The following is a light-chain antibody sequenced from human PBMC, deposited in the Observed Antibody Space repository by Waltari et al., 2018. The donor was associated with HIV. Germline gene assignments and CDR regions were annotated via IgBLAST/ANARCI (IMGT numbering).Light chain of an antibody. Sequence: SVLTQPPPASGPPGKTVTISCSGAPSKIGRNTLNWYQHLPGTAPKLLMFINNQRPTGVPDRFSGSKSGTSASLAISGLQSEDEADFYCAAWDDRLNGVVFGGGTRLTVV. CDR1: PSKIGRNT. J-gene: IGLJ3*02. CDR2: INN. CDR3: AAWDDRLNGVV. V-gene: IGLV1-44*01.